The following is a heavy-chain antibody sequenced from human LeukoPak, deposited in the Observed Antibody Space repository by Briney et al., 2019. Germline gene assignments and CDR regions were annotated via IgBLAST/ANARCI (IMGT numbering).Heavy chain of an antibody. V-gene: IGHV4-59*01. CDR3: ARQQLSQLYYFAN. D-gene: IGHD6-13*01. CDR2: IYYTGST. CDR1: GGSISSYY. Sequence: PSETLSLTCTVTGGSISSYYWSWIRQPPGKGLEWIGYIYYTGSTNYNPSLKSRVTISVDTSKNQFSLKLSSVTAADTAVYYCARQQLSQLYYFANWGQGTLVTVSS. J-gene: IGHJ4*02.